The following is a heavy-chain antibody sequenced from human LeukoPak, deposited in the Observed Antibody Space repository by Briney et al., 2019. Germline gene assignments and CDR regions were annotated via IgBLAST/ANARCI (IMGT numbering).Heavy chain of an antibody. CDR2: INWSGGST. V-gene: IGHV3-20*04. D-gene: IGHD6-13*01. CDR3: ARDDIAAAGTPQYYGMDV. J-gene: IGHJ6*02. Sequence: GGSLRLSCTASGFAFDEHGMTWVRQVPGKGLEWVSGINWSGGSTGYADPVRGRFTISRDNAKNSLYLQMNSLRAEDTAVYYCARDDIAAAGTPQYYGMDVWGQGTTVTVSS. CDR1: GFAFDEHG.